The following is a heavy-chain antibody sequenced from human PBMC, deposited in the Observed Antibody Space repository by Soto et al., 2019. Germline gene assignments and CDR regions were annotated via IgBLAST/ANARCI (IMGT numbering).Heavy chain of an antibody. V-gene: IGHV1-69*02. D-gene: IGHD3-3*01. CDR3: ARGGTIFGVVIESDYYYMDV. CDR1: GGTFSSYT. Sequence: SVKVSCKASGGTFSSYTISWVRQAPGQGLEWMGRIIPILGIANYAQKFQGRVTITADKSTSTAYMELSSLRSEDTAVYYCARGGTIFGVVIESDYYYMDVWGKGTTVTVSS. CDR2: IIPILGIA. J-gene: IGHJ6*03.